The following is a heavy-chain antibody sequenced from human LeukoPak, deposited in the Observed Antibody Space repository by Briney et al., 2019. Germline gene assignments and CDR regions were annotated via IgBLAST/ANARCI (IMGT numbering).Heavy chain of an antibody. D-gene: IGHD3-10*01. Sequence: GASVKVSCKASGGTFSSYAISWVRPAPGQGLEWMGRIIPILGIANYAQKFQGRVTITADKSTSTAYMELSSLRSEDTAVYYCAREVRGEYYFDYWGQGTLVTVSS. CDR1: GGTFSSYA. CDR2: IIPILGIA. V-gene: IGHV1-69*04. J-gene: IGHJ4*02. CDR3: AREVRGEYYFDY.